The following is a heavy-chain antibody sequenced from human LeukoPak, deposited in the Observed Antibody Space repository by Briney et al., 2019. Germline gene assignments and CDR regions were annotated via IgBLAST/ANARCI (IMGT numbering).Heavy chain of an antibody. V-gene: IGHV3-64*01. J-gene: IGHJ4*02. CDR1: GFTFRSYA. CDR3: ARLGGPWYYDILTGYFDY. Sequence: GRSLRLSCAVSGFTFRSYAMHWVRQAPGKGLEYVSAISSNGGSTYYANSVKGRFTISRDNSKNTLYLQMGSLRAEDMAVYYCARLGGPWYYDILTGYFDYWGQGTLVTVSS. D-gene: IGHD3-9*01. CDR2: ISSNGGST.